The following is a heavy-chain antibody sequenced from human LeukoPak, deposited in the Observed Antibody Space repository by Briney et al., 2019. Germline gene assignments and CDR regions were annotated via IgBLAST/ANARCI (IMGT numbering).Heavy chain of an antibody. Sequence: LGESLKISCKGSGYSFTSYWIGWVRQMPGKGLEWMGIIYPGDSDTRYSPSFQGQVTISADKSISTAYLQWSSLKASDTAMYYCARVPRVAVAGTLYDYWGRGTLVTVSS. V-gene: IGHV5-51*01. J-gene: IGHJ4*02. CDR1: GYSFTSYW. D-gene: IGHD6-19*01. CDR2: IYPGDSDT. CDR3: ARVPRVAVAGTLYDY.